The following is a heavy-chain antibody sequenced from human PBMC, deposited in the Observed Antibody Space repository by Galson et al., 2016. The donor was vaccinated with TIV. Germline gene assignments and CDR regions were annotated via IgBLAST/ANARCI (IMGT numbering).Heavy chain of an antibody. J-gene: IGHJ5*02. CDR3: ARAVSRILLGWIDP. CDR1: GFTFSTYG. D-gene: IGHD2-15*01. CDR2: MSYEGSNK. Sequence: RLSCAASGFTFSTYGMHWVRQAPGKGLEWVAVMSYEGSNKYYADSVKGRFSISRDNSKSTLYLHMSSLRPEDTAVYYCARAVSRILLGWIDPWGQGTLVTISS. V-gene: IGHV3-30*03.